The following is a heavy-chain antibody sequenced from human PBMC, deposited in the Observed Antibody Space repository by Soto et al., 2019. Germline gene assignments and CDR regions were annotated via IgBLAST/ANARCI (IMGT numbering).Heavy chain of an antibody. D-gene: IGHD2-2*02. V-gene: IGHV4-4*02. J-gene: IGHJ6*02. CDR2: IYHSGST. CDR1: GGSISSSNW. Sequence: PSETLSLTCAASGGSISSSNWWSWVRQPPGKGLEWIGEIYHSGSTNYNPSLKSRVTISVDKSKNQFSLKLSSVTAADTAVYYCARENCSSTSCYKGYYYGMDVWGQGTTVTVSS. CDR3: ARENCSSTSCYKGYYYGMDV.